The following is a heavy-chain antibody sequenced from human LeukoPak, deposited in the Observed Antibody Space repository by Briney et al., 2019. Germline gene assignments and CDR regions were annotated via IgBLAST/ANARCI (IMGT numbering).Heavy chain of an antibody. CDR2: INEGGTIQ. CDR1: GFSISDYW. V-gene: IGHV3-7*01. J-gene: IGHJ4*01. CDR3: ASRESSMSRSH. Sequence: GGSLRLSCAASGFSISDYWMNWVRLVPGKGLGWVANINEGGTIQDYVASVRGRFTISRNNAKNSLYLQMNSLGAEDTAVYYCASRESSMSRSHWGHGTPVTVSS. D-gene: IGHD2/OR15-2a*01.